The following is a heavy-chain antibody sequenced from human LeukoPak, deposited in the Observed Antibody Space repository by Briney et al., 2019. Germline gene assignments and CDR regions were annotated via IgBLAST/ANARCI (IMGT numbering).Heavy chain of an antibody. CDR1: GFTFGDYA. CDR2: IRSKAYGGTT. D-gene: IGHD2-2*02. J-gene: IGHJ4*02. Sequence: GGSLRLSCTPSGFTFGDYAMSWVRQAPGKGLEWVGFIRSKAYGGTTEYAASVTRRSTISRDDSKRIAYLQMNSLKTEDTAVYYCTSCSSISCYTFDFDYWGQGAMVTVSS. CDR3: TSCSSISCYTFDFDY. V-gene: IGHV3-49*04.